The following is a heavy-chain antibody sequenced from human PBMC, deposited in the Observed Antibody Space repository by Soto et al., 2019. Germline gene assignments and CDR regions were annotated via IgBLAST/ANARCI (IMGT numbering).Heavy chain of an antibody. Sequence: SETLSLTCTVSGYSISSGSYWAWIRQPPGKGPEWIASIYHGGTTFYNPSLKSRITISVDTSNNQFPLKLSSVTAADTAVYYCASLGIEDDHYYDSSGYYSPFDYWGQGTLVTVSS. V-gene: IGHV4-38-2*02. CDR2: IYHGGTT. CDR3: ASLGIEDDHYYDSSGYYSPFDY. J-gene: IGHJ4*02. CDR1: GYSISSGSY. D-gene: IGHD3-22*01.